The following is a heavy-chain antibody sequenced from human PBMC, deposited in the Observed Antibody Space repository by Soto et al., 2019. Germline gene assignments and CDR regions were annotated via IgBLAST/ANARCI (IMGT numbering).Heavy chain of an antibody. CDR1: GYSFTSYW. V-gene: IGHV5-10-1*01. Sequence: PGESLKISCKGSGYSFTSYWISWVRQMPGKGLEWMGRIDPSDSYTNYSPSFQGHVTISADKSISTAYLQWSSLKASDTAMYYCARHFYSSGWFQRAFEIWGQGTMVTVSS. CDR2: IDPSDSYT. CDR3: ARHFYSSGWFQRAFEI. D-gene: IGHD6-19*01. J-gene: IGHJ3*02.